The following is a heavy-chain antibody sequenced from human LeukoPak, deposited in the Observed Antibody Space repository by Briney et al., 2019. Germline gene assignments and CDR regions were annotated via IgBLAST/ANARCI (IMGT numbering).Heavy chain of an antibody. Sequence: GASLKISCKGSGYSFTSYWISWVRQLPGKGLEWMGRIDPSDSYTNYSPSFQGHVTISADKSISTAYLQWSSLKASDTAMYYCARLLAGAAAGTKSDYWGQGTLVTVSS. J-gene: IGHJ4*02. CDR1: GYSFTSYW. D-gene: IGHD6-13*01. CDR3: ARLLAGAAAGTKSDY. V-gene: IGHV5-10-1*01. CDR2: IDPSDSYT.